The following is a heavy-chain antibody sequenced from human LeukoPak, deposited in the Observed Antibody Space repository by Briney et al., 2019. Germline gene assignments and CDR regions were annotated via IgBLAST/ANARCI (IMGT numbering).Heavy chain of an antibody. J-gene: IGHJ4*02. D-gene: IGHD1-26*01. V-gene: IGHV3-21*01. CDR3: VRDRSGSYGKALDY. CDR1: GFTFSSYS. Sequence: PGGSLRLSCAASGFTFSSYSMNWVRQAPGKGLEWVSSISSSSSYIYYADSVKGRFTISRDNAKNSLYLQMNSLRAEDTAVYYCVRDRSGSYGKALDYWGQGTLVTVSS. CDR2: ISSSSSYI.